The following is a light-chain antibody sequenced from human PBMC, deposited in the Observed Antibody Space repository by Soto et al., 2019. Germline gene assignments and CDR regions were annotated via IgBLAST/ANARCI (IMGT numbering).Light chain of an antibody. CDR1: QNINIY. V-gene: IGKV1-39*01. CDR3: QSFSTPQT. Sequence: IHMNQSPSSLSASVGDSVTITCRASQNINIYLSWYQQKPVKARKLLISVASTLQGGVPSRFSGSGSGTEFPLAISSLQPEDSATYYCQSFSTPQTFGGGTKVDIK. J-gene: IGKJ4*01. CDR2: VAS.